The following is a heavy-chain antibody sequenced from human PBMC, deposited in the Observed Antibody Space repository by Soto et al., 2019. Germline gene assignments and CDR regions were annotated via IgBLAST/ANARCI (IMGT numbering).Heavy chain of an antibody. D-gene: IGHD2-2*02. CDR2: IGAARDP. V-gene: IGHV3-13*05. CDR1: GFTFSNFD. Sequence: GGSLRLSCATSGFTFSNFDMHWVRQVPGKGLEWVSAIGAARDPYYLGSVKGRFTISREDAKNSVYLQMNDLRAGDSAVYYCARAYTGRLPRRADYYYAMDVWGQGTTVTVSS. CDR3: ARAYTGRLPRRADYYYAMDV. J-gene: IGHJ6*02.